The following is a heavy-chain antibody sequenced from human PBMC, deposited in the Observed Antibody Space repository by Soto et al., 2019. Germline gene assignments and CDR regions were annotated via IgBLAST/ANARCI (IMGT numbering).Heavy chain of an antibody. J-gene: IGHJ3*02. V-gene: IGHV4-59*01. CDR2: IYYSGST. CDR3: ARDGVLMVSRGAFDI. Sequence: QVQLQESGPGLVKPSETLSLTCTVSGGSISSYYWSWIRQPPGKGLEWIGYIYYSGSTNYNPSLQSRVTISVDTSKNQFSLKLSSVTAADTAVYYCARDGVLMVSRGAFDIWGQGTMVTVSS. CDR1: GGSISSYY. D-gene: IGHD2-8*01.